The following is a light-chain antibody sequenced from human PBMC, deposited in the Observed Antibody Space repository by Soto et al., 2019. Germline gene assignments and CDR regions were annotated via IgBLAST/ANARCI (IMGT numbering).Light chain of an antibody. CDR2: GAS. CDR3: HQYGSSPYT. J-gene: IGKJ2*01. V-gene: IGKV3-20*01. CDR1: QSVSSSY. Sequence: EIVLTQSPGTLSLSPGERDTLSCRASQSVSSSYLAWYQQKPGQAPRLLIYGASSRATGIPDRFSGSGSGTDFTLTISRLEPEDFALYYCHQYGSSPYTFGQGTKLEIK.